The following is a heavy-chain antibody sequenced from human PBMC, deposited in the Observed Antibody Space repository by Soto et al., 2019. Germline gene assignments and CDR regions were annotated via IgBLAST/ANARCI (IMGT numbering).Heavy chain of an antibody. CDR2: IYQSGSS. V-gene: IGHV4-30-2*01. Sequence: SETLSLTCGVSGGSISSGGYSWNWIRQPPGKGLEWIGYIYQSGSSYYNPSLKSRVTISIDRSKNQFSLKLSSVTAADTAMYYCARAHYYCGMDVWGQGTTVTVSS. J-gene: IGHJ6*01. CDR1: GGSISSGGYS. CDR3: ARAHYYCGMDV.